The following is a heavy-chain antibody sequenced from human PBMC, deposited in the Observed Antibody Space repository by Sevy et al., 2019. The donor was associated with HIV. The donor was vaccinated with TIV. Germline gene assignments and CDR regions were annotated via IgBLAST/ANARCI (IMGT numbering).Heavy chain of an antibody. Sequence: GGSLRLSCAASGFTFSSYWMHWVRQAPGKGLVWVSRINSDGSSTSYADSVKGRFTISRDNAKNTLYLQMNSLMAENTAGYYCASDRGRYYYDSSGWGFDPWGQGTLVTVSS. CDR1: GFTFSSYW. CDR3: ASDRGRYYYDSSGWGFDP. V-gene: IGHV3-74*01. J-gene: IGHJ5*02. CDR2: INSDGSST. D-gene: IGHD3-22*01.